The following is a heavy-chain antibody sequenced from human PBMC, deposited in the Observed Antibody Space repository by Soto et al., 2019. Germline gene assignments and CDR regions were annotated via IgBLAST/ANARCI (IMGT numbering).Heavy chain of an antibody. CDR1: GFTFTSSA. V-gene: IGHV1-58*01. J-gene: IGHJ4*02. D-gene: IGHD2-8*01. CDR2: IAVGSGYT. CDR3: AADATAWQQMVPSDY. Sequence: SVKVSCKASGFTFTSSAFQWVRQSRGQRLEWIGWIAVGSGYTNYAQRFQDRVTLTRDMSTATTYMELSRLTSEDTAIYYCAADATAWQQMVPSDYWGQGTLVTVSS.